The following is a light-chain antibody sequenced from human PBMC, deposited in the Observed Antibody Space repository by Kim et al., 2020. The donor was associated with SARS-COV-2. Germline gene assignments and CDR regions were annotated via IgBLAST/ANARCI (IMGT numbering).Light chain of an antibody. CDR3: QQSYSTPRT. CDR1: QSMNSY. CDR2: AAS. Sequence: STSVGHRVTIPCRASQSMNSYLMWYQQKPGKAPKLLIYAASSLQSGVTSRFSGSGSETDFTLTISSLQPEDFATYYCQQSYSTPRTFGQGTKLEI. J-gene: IGKJ2*01. V-gene: IGKV1-39*01.